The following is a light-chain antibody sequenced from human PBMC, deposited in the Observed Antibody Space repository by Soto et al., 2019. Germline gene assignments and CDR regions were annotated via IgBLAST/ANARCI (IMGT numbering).Light chain of an antibody. CDR2: AAS. V-gene: IGKV3-15*01. J-gene: IGKJ4*01. Sequence: EIVMTQSPATLSVSPGERATLSCRASQSVNSNLAWYQQKPGQAPRLLIYAASTRATDIPAGFSGSGSGTEFTLTISSLQSEDFAVYYCQQYNNWPLTFGGGTKVEIK. CDR1: QSVNSN. CDR3: QQYNNWPLT.